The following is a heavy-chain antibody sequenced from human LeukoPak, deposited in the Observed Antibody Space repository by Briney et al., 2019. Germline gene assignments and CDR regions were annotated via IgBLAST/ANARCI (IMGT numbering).Heavy chain of an antibody. D-gene: IGHD7-27*01. CDR2: IYYSGST. Sequence: SETLSLTCTVSGGSISSSSYYWGWIRQPPGKGLEWIGSIYYSGSTYYNPSLKSRVTISVDTSKNQFSLKLSSVTAADTAVYYCARFRLLGTGLADWYFDLWGRGTLVTVSS. CDR1: GGSISSSSYY. V-gene: IGHV4-39*01. CDR3: ARFRLLGTGLADWYFDL. J-gene: IGHJ2*01.